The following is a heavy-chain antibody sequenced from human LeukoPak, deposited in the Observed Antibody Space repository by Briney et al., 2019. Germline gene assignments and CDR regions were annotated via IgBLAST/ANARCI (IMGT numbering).Heavy chain of an antibody. CDR1: GFNFDDYA. CDR2: ISWNSGDI. D-gene: IGHD3-3*01. V-gene: IGHV3-9*01. Sequence: GGSLRLSCAASGFNFDDYAMHWVRQVPGKGLEWVSGISWNSGDIVYADSVKGRFTISRDNAKNSLYLQMNSLRAEDTAVYYCAKGNQDFGVVRYGMDVWGQGTTVTVSS. CDR3: AKGNQDFGVVRYGMDV. J-gene: IGHJ6*02.